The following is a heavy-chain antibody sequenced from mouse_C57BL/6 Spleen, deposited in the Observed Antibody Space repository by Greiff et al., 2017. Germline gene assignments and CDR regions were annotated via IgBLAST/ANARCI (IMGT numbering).Heavy chain of an antibody. CDR3: ARKGDYDGDYYAMDY. Sequence: QVQLQQPGAELVRPGTSVKLSCKASGYTFTSYWMDWVKQRPGQGLEWIGNIYPSDSETHYNQKFKDKATLTVDKSSSTAYMQLSSLTSEDSAVYYCARKGDYDGDYYAMDYWGQGTSVTVSS. V-gene: IGHV1-61*01. CDR1: GYTFTSYW. D-gene: IGHD2-4*01. J-gene: IGHJ4*01. CDR2: IYPSDSET.